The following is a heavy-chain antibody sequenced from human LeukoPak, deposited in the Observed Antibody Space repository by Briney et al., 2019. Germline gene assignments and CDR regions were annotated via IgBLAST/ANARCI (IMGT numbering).Heavy chain of an antibody. CDR1: RFTFSSYW. CDR3: ARGRLGLDY. J-gene: IGHJ4*02. D-gene: IGHD5/OR15-5a*01. CDR2: IKQDGSEK. Sequence: GGSLRLSCAASRFTFSSYWMTWVRQAPGKGLEWVANIKQDGSEKYYVDSVKGRFTISRDNAKNSLDLRMNSLRAEDTAVYYCARGRLGLDYWGQGILVTVSS. V-gene: IGHV3-7*04.